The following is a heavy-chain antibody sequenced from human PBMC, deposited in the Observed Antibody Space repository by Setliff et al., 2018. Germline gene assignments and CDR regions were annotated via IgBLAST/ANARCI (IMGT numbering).Heavy chain of an antibody. CDR2: IDISSTTI. V-gene: IGHV3-48*01. J-gene: IGHJ4*02. Sequence: PGGSLRLSCAASGFTFSSYSMKWVRQAPGKGLEWISYIDISSTTIYYADSVKGRFTISRDNSKNTLYLQMNSLRAEDTAVYYCVTSTIIIYYFDFWGQGTPVTVSS. CDR1: GFTFSSYS. CDR3: VTSTIIIYYFDF. D-gene: IGHD3-10*01.